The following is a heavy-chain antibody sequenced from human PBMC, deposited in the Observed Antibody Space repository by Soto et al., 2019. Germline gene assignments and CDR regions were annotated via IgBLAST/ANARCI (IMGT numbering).Heavy chain of an antibody. CDR1: GDSVSSNNIA. D-gene: IGHD2-15*01. Sequence: SQTLSLTCAVSGDSVSSNNIAWNWLRQSPWRGLEWLGRTYYRYKWYNEYAVSVRSRITINLDTSKNQFSLQLNSVTPEDTAVYYCARGRWSTFDYRGQGAQVTVSS. CDR2: TYYRYKWYN. J-gene: IGHJ4*02. V-gene: IGHV6-1*01. CDR3: ARGRWSTFDY.